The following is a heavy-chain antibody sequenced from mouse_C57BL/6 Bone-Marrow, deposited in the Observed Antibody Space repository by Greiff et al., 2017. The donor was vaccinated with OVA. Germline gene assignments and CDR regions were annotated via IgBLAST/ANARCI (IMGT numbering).Heavy chain of an antibody. V-gene: IGHV1-69*01. CDR3: AREGTADY. CDR2: IDPSDSYT. Sequence: QVQLKQPGAELVMPGASVKLSCKASGYTFTSYWMHWVKQRPGQGLEWIGEIDPSDSYTNYNQKFKGKSTLTVDKSSSTAYMQHSSLTSEDSAVYYCAREGTADYWGQGTTLTVSS. CDR1: GYTFTSYW. D-gene: IGHD1-2*01. J-gene: IGHJ2*01.